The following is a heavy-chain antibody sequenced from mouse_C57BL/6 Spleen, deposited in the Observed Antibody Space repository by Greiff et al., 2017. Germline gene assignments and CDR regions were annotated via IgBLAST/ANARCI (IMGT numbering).Heavy chain of an antibody. Sequence: EVQLVESGGGLVKPGASLKLSCAASGFTFSSYAMSWVRQTPEQRLEWVATISDGGSYTYYPDNVTGRFTIARDNAKNTLYLQMRHLKSEDTAMYDCAPDGSSSEIACWGQGALVTVAA. V-gene: IGHV5-4*01. D-gene: IGHD1-1*01. CDR1: GFTFSSYA. CDR2: ISDGGSYT. J-gene: IGHJ3*01. CDR3: APDGSSSEIAC.